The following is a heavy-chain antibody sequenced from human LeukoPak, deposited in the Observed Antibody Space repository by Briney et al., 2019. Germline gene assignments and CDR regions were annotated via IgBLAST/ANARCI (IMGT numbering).Heavy chain of an antibody. CDR2: IYYSGST. CDR3: ARGIAARLLY. Sequence: SETLSLTCTVSGGSISSYYRSWIRQPPGKGLEWIGYIYYSGSTNYNPSLKSRVTISVDTSKNQFSLKLSSVTAADTAVYYCARGIAARLLYWGQGTLVTVSS. CDR1: GGSISSYY. J-gene: IGHJ4*02. D-gene: IGHD6-6*01. V-gene: IGHV4-59*01.